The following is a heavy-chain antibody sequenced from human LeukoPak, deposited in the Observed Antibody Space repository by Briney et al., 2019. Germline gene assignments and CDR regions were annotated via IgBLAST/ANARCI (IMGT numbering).Heavy chain of an antibody. V-gene: IGHV1-2*02. CDR2: INPNSGGT. Sequence: ASVKVSCKASGYTFTGYYMHWVRQAPGQGLEWMGWINPNSGGTNYAQKFQGRVTMTRDTSISTAYMELSRLRSDDTAVYYCARRRPYDSSGYYYWYFDLWSRGTLVTVSS. J-gene: IGHJ2*01. CDR3: ARRRPYDSSGYYYWYFDL. D-gene: IGHD3-22*01. CDR1: GYTFTGYY.